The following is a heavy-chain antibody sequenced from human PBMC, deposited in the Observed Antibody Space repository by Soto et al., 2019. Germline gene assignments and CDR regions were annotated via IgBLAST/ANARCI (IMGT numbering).Heavy chain of an antibody. J-gene: IGHJ6*02. CDR2: ISRGSDYI. D-gene: IGHD6-19*01. Sequence: GGSLRLSCAATELNFSHHTMNWVRQAQGKGLEWVSSISRGSDYIYYADSVKGRLTISRNNVKNSMDLEMGSRRAEDTAVYECARDREKQWLACYCYAMGVWGPGTTGTVSS. CDR3: ARDREKQWLACYCYAMGV. CDR1: ELNFSHHT. V-gene: IGHV3-21*01.